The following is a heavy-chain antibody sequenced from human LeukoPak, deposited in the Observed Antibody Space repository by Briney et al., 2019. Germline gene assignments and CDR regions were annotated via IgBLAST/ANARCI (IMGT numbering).Heavy chain of an antibody. D-gene: IGHD5-12*01. CDR3: ARGHRGYSGYDNRYYFDY. V-gene: IGHV4-34*01. CDR1: GGSFSGYY. J-gene: IGHJ4*02. Sequence: SETLSLTCAVYGGSFSGYYWSWIRQPPGKGLEWIGEINHSGSTNYNPSLKSRVTISVDTSKNQLSLKLSSVTAADTAVYYCARGHRGYSGYDNRYYFDYWGQGTLVTVSS. CDR2: INHSGST.